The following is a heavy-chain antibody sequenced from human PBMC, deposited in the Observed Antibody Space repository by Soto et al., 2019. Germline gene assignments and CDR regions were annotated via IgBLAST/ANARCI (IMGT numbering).Heavy chain of an antibody. Sequence: SQTLSLTCAISGDSVSSNSAAWNWIRQSPSRGLEWLGRTYYRSKWYNDYAVSVKSRITINPDTSKNQFSLQLNSVTPEDTAVYYCARDRPYYYDSSGYYSYYYYGMDVWGQGTTVTV. CDR2: TYYRSKWYN. J-gene: IGHJ6*02. D-gene: IGHD3-22*01. V-gene: IGHV6-1*01. CDR1: GDSVSSNSAA. CDR3: ARDRPYYYDSSGYYSYYYYGMDV.